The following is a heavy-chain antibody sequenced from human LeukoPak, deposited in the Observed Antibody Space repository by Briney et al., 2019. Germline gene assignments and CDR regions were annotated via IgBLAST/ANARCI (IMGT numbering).Heavy chain of an antibody. J-gene: IGHJ5*02. CDR3: ARLWSGYQRWDWFDP. V-gene: IGHV5-51*01. D-gene: IGHD3-3*01. CDR1: GYSFTSYW. CDR2: IYPGDSDT. Sequence: GESLKISCKGSGYSFTSYWFGWVRQMPGKGLEWMGIIYPGDSDTRYSPSFQGQVTISADKSISTAYLQWSSLKASDTAMYYCARLWSGYQRWDWFDPWGQGTLVTVSS.